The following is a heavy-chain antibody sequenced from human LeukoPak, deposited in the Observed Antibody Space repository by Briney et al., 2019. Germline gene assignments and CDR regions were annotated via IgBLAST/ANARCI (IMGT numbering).Heavy chain of an antibody. CDR3: ARASAGVVVVPFDY. J-gene: IGHJ4*02. CDR1: GGTFSSYA. V-gene: IGHV1-69*01. Sequence: SVKVSCKASGGTFSSYAISWVRQAPGQGLEWMGGIIPIFGTANYAQKFQGRVTITADESTSTAYMELRSLRSDDTAVYYCARASAGVVVVPFDYWGQGTLVTVSS. CDR2: IIPIFGTA. D-gene: IGHD3-22*01.